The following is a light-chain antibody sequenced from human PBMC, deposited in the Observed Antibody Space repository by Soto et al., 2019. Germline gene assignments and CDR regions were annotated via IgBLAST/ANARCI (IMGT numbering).Light chain of an antibody. CDR2: DKS. J-gene: IGKJ4*01. CDR1: QGVGRRY. CDR3: QYHGT. V-gene: IGKV3-20*01. Sequence: IVLTQSPGTLSLSPGERATLSCRASQGVGRRYLAWYQEKPGQAPMLLIDDKSERSSHIPDRFSGSGPGTDFTLNICRLVSEDVSVYYCQYHGTFGVGTKVEIK.